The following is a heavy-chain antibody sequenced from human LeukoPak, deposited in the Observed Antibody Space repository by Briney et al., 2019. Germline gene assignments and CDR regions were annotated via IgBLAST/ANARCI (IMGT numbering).Heavy chain of an antibody. CDR2: IYYSGST. CDR3: ARVGPLGYCSGGSCRRFDP. D-gene: IGHD2-15*01. CDR1: GGSISSGDYY. Sequence: PSETLSLTCTVSGGSISSGDYYWSWIRQPPGKGLEWIGYIYYSGSTYYNPSLKSRVTISVYTSKNQFSLKLSSVTAADTAVYYCARVGPLGYCSGGSCRRFDPWGQGTLVTVSS. V-gene: IGHV4-30-4*01. J-gene: IGHJ5*02.